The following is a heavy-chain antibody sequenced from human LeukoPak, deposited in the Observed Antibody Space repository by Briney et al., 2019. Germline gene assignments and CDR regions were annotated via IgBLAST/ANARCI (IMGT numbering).Heavy chain of an antibody. CDR1: GFTFGSYA. CDR3: AKAEGCDILTGLDY. Sequence: GGSLRLSCATSGFTFGSYAMRWVRQAPGKGLEWVSGIGASGGSTYYADSVKGRFTISRDNSKNTLYLQMNSLRTEDTAVYYCAKAEGCDILTGLDYWGQGTLVTVSS. J-gene: IGHJ4*02. CDR2: IGASGGST. V-gene: IGHV3-23*01. D-gene: IGHD3-9*01.